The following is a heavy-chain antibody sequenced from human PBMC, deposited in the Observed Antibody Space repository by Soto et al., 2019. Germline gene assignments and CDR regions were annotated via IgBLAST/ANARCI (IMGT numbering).Heavy chain of an antibody. Sequence: QVQLVESGGGVVQPGRSLRLSCAASGFTFSSYAMHWVRQAPGKGLEWVAVISYDGSDKYYADSVKGRFTISRDNSKNTLNLQMNSLRDDDTAVYYCAKALGELSTESYDYWGQGTLITVSS. CDR2: ISYDGSDK. D-gene: IGHD3-16*02. V-gene: IGHV3-30*18. J-gene: IGHJ4*02. CDR3: AKALGELSTESYDY. CDR1: GFTFSSYA.